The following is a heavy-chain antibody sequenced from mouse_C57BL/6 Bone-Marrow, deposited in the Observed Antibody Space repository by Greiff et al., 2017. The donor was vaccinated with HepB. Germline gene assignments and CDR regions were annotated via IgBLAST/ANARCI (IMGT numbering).Heavy chain of an antibody. CDR2: IDPSDSET. D-gene: IGHD2-2*01. J-gene: IGHJ1*03. CDR3: ASGMVTTDWYFDV. V-gene: IGHV1-52*01. Sequence: QVQLQQSGAELVRPGSSVKLSCKASGYTFTSYWMHWVKQRPIQGLEWIGNIDPSDSETHYNQKFKDKATLTVDKSSSTAYMQLSSLTSEDSAVYYCASGMVTTDWYFDVWGTGTTVTVSS. CDR1: GYTFTSYW.